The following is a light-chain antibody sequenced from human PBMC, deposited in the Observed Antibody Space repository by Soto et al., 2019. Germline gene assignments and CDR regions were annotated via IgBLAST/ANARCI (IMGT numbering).Light chain of an antibody. CDR1: SSDVGAYNY. Sequence: QCALTQPPSASGSPGQSVTISCTGTSSDVGAYNYVSWYQQHPGKAPKLMIYEVSKRPSGVPDRFSGSKSGNTASLTVSGLQAEDEADYYCSAYGGSRGFGTGTKVTVL. J-gene: IGLJ1*01. CDR3: SAYGGSRG. V-gene: IGLV2-8*01. CDR2: EVS.